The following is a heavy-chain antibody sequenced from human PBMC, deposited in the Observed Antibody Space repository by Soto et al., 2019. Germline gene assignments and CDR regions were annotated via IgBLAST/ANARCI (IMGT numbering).Heavy chain of an antibody. Sequence: PGGSLRLSCAASGFTFSSYAMHWVRQAPGKGLEWVAVIAYDGRNKYYADSVKGRFTISRDNSKNTLYLQMNSLRIGDTAVYYCAREYESSGYYRFAFDIWGQGTMVTVSS. D-gene: IGHD3-22*01. CDR3: AREYESSGYYRFAFDI. V-gene: IGHV3-30*04. CDR2: IAYDGRNK. CDR1: GFTFSSYA. J-gene: IGHJ3*02.